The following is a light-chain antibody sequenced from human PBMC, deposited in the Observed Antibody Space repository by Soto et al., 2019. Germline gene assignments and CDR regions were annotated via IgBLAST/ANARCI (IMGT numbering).Light chain of an antibody. Sequence: EIVMTQSPVTLSVSPGERATLSCRASQSVGSHLAWYQQKPGQAPRLLIYGASTRATDIPARFSGSGSGTEFTLTISSLQSEDFAVYYCQQYNYWPPGTFGQGTKLEIK. CDR3: QQYNYWPPGT. CDR1: QSVGSH. V-gene: IGKV3-15*01. J-gene: IGKJ2*02. CDR2: GAS.